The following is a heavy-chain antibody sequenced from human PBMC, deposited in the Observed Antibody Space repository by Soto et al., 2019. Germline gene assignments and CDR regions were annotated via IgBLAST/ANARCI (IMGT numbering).Heavy chain of an antibody. D-gene: IGHD3-3*01. J-gene: IGHJ4*02. CDR1: GYTFTSYG. CDR3: ARCGAEAYYDFWSGYYIDY. V-gene: IGHV1-18*01. Sequence: QVQLVQSGAEVKKPGASVKVSCKASGYTFTSYGISWVRQAPGQGLEWMGWISAYNGNTNYAQKLQGRVTMTTDTSTSTAYMERRSLRSDDTAVYYCARCGAEAYYDFWSGYYIDYWGQGTLVTVSS. CDR2: ISAYNGNT.